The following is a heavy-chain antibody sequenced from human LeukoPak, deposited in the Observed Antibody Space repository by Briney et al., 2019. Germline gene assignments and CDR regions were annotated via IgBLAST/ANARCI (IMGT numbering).Heavy chain of an antibody. CDR3: ARARAARGRPSYGSSDY. CDR2: IIPILGIA. CDR1: GGTFSSYA. J-gene: IGHJ4*02. Sequence: GASVKVSCKASGGTFSSYAISWERQAPGQGLEWMGRIIPILGIANYAQKFQGRVTITADKSTSTAYMELSSLRSEDTAVYYCARARAARGRPSYGSSDYWGQGTLVTVSS. D-gene: IGHD5-18*01. V-gene: IGHV1-69*04.